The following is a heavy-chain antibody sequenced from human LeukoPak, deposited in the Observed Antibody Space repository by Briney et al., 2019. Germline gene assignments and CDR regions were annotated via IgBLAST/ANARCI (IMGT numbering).Heavy chain of an antibody. CDR3: AIRVGASWDLWPYYFDY. D-gene: IGHD1-26*01. Sequence: GGSLRLSRAASGLSVSSNYMSWVRQAPGKGLEWVSVIYSGGSTYYADSVKGRFTISRDNSKNTLHLQLNSLRAEDTAVYYCAIRVGASWDLWPYYFDYWGQGTLVTVSS. V-gene: IGHV3-53*01. J-gene: IGHJ4*02. CDR1: GLSVSSNY. CDR2: IYSGGST.